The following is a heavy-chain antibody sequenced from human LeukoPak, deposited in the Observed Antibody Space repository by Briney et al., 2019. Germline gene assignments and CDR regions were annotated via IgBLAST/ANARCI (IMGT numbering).Heavy chain of an antibody. J-gene: IGHJ3*02. V-gene: IGHV5-51*01. CDR2: IYPGDSDT. CDR3: ARREVTAYDAFDI. D-gene: IGHD2-21*02. CDR1: GYSFTSYW. Sequence: GESLKISFKGSGYSFTSYWIDWVRQMPGKGLEWMGIIYPGDSDTRYSPSFQGQVTISADKSISTAYLQWSSLKASDTAMYYCARREVTAYDAFDIWGQGTMVTVSS.